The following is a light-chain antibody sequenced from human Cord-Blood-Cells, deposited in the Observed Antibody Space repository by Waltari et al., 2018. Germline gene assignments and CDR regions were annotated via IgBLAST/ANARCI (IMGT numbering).Light chain of an antibody. J-gene: IGKJ1*01. CDR1: QSVLSSSNNKNY. CDR3: QQYYSTPWT. Sequence: DIVMTQSPDSLAVSLGERATINCKSSQSVLSSSNNKNYLAWSQQKPGQPPKLLIYWASTRESGVPDRFSGSGSGTDFTRTSSSLQAEDVAVYYCQQYYSTPWTFGQGTKVEIK. V-gene: IGKV4-1*01. CDR2: WAS.